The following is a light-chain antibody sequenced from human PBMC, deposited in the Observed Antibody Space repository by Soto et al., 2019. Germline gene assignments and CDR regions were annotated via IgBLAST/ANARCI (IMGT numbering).Light chain of an antibody. CDR3: SSYTSSSTVI. V-gene: IGLV2-14*01. CDR2: EVS. Sequence: QSALTQPASVSGSPGQSITISCTGTSSDVGGYNYVSWYQQHPGKAPKLMIYEVSLRPSGVSNRFSGSKSASTASLTISGLQAEDEADYYCSSYTSSSTVIFGGGTKVTVL. CDR1: SSDVGGYNY. J-gene: IGLJ2*01.